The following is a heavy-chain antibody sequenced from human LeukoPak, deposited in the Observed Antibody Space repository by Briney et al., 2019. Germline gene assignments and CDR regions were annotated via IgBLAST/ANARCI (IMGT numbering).Heavy chain of an antibody. D-gene: IGHD1/OR15-1a*01. V-gene: IGHV3-74*01. Sequence: GGSLRLSCEASGFTFRDHWMHWVRQVPGKGLVWVSRINGDESSTAYADSVKGRFTISRDNARNTLYLQMNSLRVEDTAIYYCARDRAESNWTNHTLFDSWGQGTPVTASS. CDR3: ARDRAESNWTNHTLFDS. J-gene: IGHJ4*02. CDR2: INGDESST. CDR1: GFTFRDHW.